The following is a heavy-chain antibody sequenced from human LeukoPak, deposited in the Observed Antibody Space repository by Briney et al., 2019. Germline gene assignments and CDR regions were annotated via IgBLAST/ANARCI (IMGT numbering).Heavy chain of an antibody. CDR3: AKDDDWGRYKH. D-gene: IGHD3-16*01. CDR2: ISPSGGIT. Sequence: PGGSLRLSCADSGFTFSNACMNWVRQAPGKGLEWVSGISPSGGITYYTDSVKGRFTISRDNSKNTQSLQMNSLRAEDTAVYYCAKDDDWGRYKHWGQGTLVTVSS. J-gene: IGHJ1*01. CDR1: GFTFSNAC. V-gene: IGHV3-23*01.